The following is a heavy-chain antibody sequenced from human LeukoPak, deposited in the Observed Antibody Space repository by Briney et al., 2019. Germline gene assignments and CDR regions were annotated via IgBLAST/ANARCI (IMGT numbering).Heavy chain of an antibody. J-gene: IGHJ4*02. D-gene: IGHD3-22*01. CDR1: AFTFSSYG. Sequence: GSLRLSCAASAFTFSSYGMNWVRQAPGKGLEWVSAISPSGDSTSYADSVKGRFTISRDNSKNTLYLQMNSLRAEDTAVYYCAKGRDYYDSSGYYTYFDYWGQGTLVTVSS. V-gene: IGHV3-23*01. CDR2: ISPSGDST. CDR3: AKGRDYYDSSGYYTYFDY.